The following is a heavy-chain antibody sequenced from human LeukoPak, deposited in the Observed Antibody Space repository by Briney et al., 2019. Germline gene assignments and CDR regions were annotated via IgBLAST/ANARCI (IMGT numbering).Heavy chain of an antibody. J-gene: IGHJ4*02. CDR1: GYTFTSYD. D-gene: IGHD6-13*01. CDR3: ARGSRRWGYSSPY. V-gene: IGHV1-8*01. CDR2: MNPNSGNT. Sequence: GASVKVSCXASGYTFTSYDINWVRQATGQGLEWMGWMNPNSGNTGYAQKFQGRVTMTRNTSISTAYMELSSLRSEDTAVYYCARGSRRWGYSSPYWGQGTLVTVSS.